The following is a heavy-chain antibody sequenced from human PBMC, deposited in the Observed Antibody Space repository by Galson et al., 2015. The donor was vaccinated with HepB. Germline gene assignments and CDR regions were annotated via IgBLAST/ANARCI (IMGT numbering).Heavy chain of an antibody. CDR2: IKQDGSEK. J-gene: IGHJ4*02. Sequence: SLRLSCAASGFTFSKYWMSWVRQAPGKGLEWVANIKQDGSEKYYVDSVKCRFTISRDNAKSSLYLQMSSLRVEDTAVYYCTTHSTPGTFDYWGQGTLVTVSS. CDR3: TTHSTPGTFDY. CDR1: GFTFSKYW. V-gene: IGHV3-7*03. D-gene: IGHD1-7*01.